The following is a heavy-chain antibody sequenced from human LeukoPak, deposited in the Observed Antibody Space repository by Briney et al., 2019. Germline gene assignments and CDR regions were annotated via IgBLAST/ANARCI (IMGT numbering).Heavy chain of an antibody. J-gene: IGHJ5*02. CDR2: INPSGGST. V-gene: IGHV1-46*01. Sequence: ASVKVSCKASGYLFTSYYLHWVRQAPGQGLEWMGMINPSGGSTTYAQEFQGRVTLTSDTSTRTVYMDLSSLRSEDTAVYYCARGGVVVADDNWFDPWGQGTQVTVSS. D-gene: IGHD2-15*01. CDR3: ARGGVVVADDNWFDP. CDR1: GYLFTSYY.